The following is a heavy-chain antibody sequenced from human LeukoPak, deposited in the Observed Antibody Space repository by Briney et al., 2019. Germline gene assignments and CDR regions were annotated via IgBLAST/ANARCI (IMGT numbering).Heavy chain of an antibody. V-gene: IGHV3-23*01. Sequence: PGGSLGLSCAASGLTFSSHAMSWVRQGPGKGLEWVSAMSGSGDNTYYADSVKGRFTISRDNSKDTLYLEMNSLRVEDTAVYYCTNNEWQWGQGTLVTVSS. CDR1: GLTFSSHA. J-gene: IGHJ1*01. CDR2: MSGSGDNT. CDR3: TNNEWQ. D-gene: IGHD2-8*01.